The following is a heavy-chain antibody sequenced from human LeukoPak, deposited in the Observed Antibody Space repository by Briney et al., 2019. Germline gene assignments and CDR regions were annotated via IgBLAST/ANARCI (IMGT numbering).Heavy chain of an antibody. J-gene: IGHJ4*02. CDR3: AKGLQLPRGVFDY. CDR1: GFTFSSFE. D-gene: IGHD2-2*01. Sequence: GGTLRLSCAASGFTFSSFEMNWVRQAPGKGLEWVSAISGSGGSTYYADSVKGRFTISRDNSKNTLYLQMNSLRAEDTAVYYCAKGLQLPRGVFDYWGQGTLVTVSS. CDR2: ISGSGGST. V-gene: IGHV3-23*01.